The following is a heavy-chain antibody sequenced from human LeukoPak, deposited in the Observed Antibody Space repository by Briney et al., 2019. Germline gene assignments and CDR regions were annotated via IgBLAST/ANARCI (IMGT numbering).Heavy chain of an antibody. V-gene: IGHV4-59*01. CDR1: GGSISNYY. CDR2: IYYSGST. CDR3: ARVIHAFDI. J-gene: IGHJ3*02. Sequence: SETLSLTCSVSGGSISNYYWIWIRQSPGKGLEYIGYIYYSGSTNYNPSLNSRVTISLDTSKIQFSLKLNSVTAADTAVYYCARVIHAFDIWGQGTMVTVSS.